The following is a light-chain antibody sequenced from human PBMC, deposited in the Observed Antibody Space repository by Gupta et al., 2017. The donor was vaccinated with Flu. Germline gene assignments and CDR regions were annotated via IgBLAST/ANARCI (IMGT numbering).Light chain of an antibody. CDR1: QGVSTN. Sequence: EIVVPQSPGTLSVSPGERATLSCRASQGVSTNLAWYQQKPGQAPRLLIYDASTRATGTAARFSGSGSGTDFSLTISSLQSEDFAVYHCQQYDDWPLTFGGGTKVEI. V-gene: IGKV3-15*01. CDR2: DAS. J-gene: IGKJ4*01. CDR3: QQYDDWPLT.